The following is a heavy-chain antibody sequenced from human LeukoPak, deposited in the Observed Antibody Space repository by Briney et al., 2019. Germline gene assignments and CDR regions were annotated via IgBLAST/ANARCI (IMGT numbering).Heavy chain of an antibody. Sequence: ASVKVSCKASGYTFTSYYMHWVRQAPGQGLEWMGIINPSGGSASYAQKFQGRVTMTRDTSTSTVYMELSSLRSEDTAVYYCARDRGYCTNGVCYYNWFDPWGQGTLVTVSS. J-gene: IGHJ5*02. CDR2: INPSGGSA. CDR1: GYTFTSYY. CDR3: ARDRGYCTNGVCYYNWFDP. D-gene: IGHD2-8*01. V-gene: IGHV1-46*01.